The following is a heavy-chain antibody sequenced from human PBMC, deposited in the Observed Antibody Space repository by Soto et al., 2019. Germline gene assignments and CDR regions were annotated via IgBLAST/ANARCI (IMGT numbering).Heavy chain of an antibody. CDR3: ARDDIPGRAVAIYGMDV. CDR2: IWYYGSNE. CDR1: GFAFSNYG. Sequence: GGSLRLSCAASGFAFSNYGMHWVRQAPGKGLEWVAVIWYYGSNEYYADSVKGRFTISRDNSKNTLYLQMNSLRAEDTAVYYCARDDIPGRAVAIYGMDVWGQGTTVTVSS. J-gene: IGHJ6*02. V-gene: IGHV3-33*01. D-gene: IGHD6-19*01.